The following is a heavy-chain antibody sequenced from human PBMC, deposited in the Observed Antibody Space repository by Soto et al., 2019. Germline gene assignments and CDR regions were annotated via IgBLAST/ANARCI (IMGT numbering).Heavy chain of an antibody. D-gene: IGHD3-9*01. Sequence: ASVKASCKASGYTFTSYDINWVRQATGQGLEWMGWMNPNSGNTGYAQKFQGRVTMTRNTSISTAYMELSSLRSEDTAVYYCARGQALLRYFDWLLFTDIWGQGTMVTVSS. J-gene: IGHJ3*02. CDR3: ARGQALLRYFDWLLFTDI. CDR1: GYTFTSYD. CDR2: MNPNSGNT. V-gene: IGHV1-8*01.